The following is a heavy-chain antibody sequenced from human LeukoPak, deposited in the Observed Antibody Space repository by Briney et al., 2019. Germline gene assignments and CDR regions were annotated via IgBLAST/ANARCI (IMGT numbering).Heavy chain of an antibody. Sequence: GGSLRLSCAASGFTFSTYSMNWVRQAPGKGLEWVSSMSSSSSHIYYADSVKGRFTISRDNAKNSLYLQMNSLRAEDTAVYYCARDNDFWSGSHYYYMDVWGKGTTVTVSS. V-gene: IGHV3-21*01. CDR2: MSSSSSHI. J-gene: IGHJ6*03. D-gene: IGHD3-3*01. CDR3: ARDNDFWSGSHYYYMDV. CDR1: GFTFSTYS.